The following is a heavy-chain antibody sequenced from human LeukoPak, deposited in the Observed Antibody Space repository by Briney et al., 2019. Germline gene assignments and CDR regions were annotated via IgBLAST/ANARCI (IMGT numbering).Heavy chain of an antibody. J-gene: IGHJ4*02. D-gene: IGHD3-22*01. CDR3: VLCDSSGYYYFDY. V-gene: IGHV1-2*06. CDR2: INPNSGGT. Sequence: GASVKVSCKASGYTFTGYYMHWVRQAPGQGLEWMGRINPNSGGTNYAQKFQGRVTMTRDTSISTAYMELSRLRSDDTAVYYCVLCDSSGYYYFDYWGQGTLVTVSS. CDR1: GYTFTGYY.